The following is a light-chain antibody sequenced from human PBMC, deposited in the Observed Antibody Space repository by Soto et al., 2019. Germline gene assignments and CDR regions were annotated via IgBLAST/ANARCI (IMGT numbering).Light chain of an antibody. J-gene: IGKJ1*01. CDR2: GAS. CDR3: QHYYNLPPT. Sequence: DLQMTQSPSSLSASVGDRVTITCQASQDISNYLNWYQQKRGKAPNLLINGASNLETGVPSRFSGSGSGTDFTFTISSLQPEDVATYYCQHYYNLPPTFGQGTKVEI. V-gene: IGKV1-33*01. CDR1: QDISNY.